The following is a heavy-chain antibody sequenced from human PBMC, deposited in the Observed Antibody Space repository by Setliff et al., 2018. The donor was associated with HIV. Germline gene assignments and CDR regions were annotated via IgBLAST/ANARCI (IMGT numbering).Heavy chain of an antibody. J-gene: IGHJ4*01. CDR3: TTDDGSGTFYPPPYFDY. Sequence: GESLKISCAASGFTFSNAWMTWVRQVPGKGLEWVGRIKSRADGGTTDYAAPVNGRFSISRDDSKNTLYLQMDSLKTDDTAVYYCTTDDGSGTFYPPPYFDYWGHGTLVTVSS. V-gene: IGHV3-15*01. CDR1: GFTFSNAW. D-gene: IGHD3-10*01. CDR2: IKSRADGGTT.